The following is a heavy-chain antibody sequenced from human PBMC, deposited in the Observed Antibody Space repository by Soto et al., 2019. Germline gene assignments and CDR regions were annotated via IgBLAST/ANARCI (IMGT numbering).Heavy chain of an antibody. CDR3: AILPVDAECYYYFMGW. Sequence: SETLSLTCTVSGGSISSYYWSWIRQPPGKGLEWIGYIYYSGSTNYNPSLKSRVTIPVDTSKNQFSLKLSSVTAADTAVYYCAILPVDAECYYYFMGWWGKRSTDTVSS. J-gene: IGHJ6*03. CDR1: GGSISSYY. CDR2: IYYSGST. V-gene: IGHV4-59*08. D-gene: IGHD6-19*01.